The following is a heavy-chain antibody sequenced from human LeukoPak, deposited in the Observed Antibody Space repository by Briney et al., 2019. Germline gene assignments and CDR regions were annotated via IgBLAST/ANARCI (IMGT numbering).Heavy chain of an antibody. CDR1: GYTFTSYD. CDR3: ARGAPGSSRGYNWFGP. J-gene: IGHJ5*02. D-gene: IGHD6-13*01. CDR2: MNPNNGNT. V-gene: IGHV1-8*01. Sequence: GASVTVSCKASGYTFTSYDINWVRQATGQGLEWMGWMNPNNGNTGYAQKFQGRVTMTRNTSISTAYMELSSLRSEDAAVYYCARGAPGSSRGYNWFGPRGQRTLVTVSS.